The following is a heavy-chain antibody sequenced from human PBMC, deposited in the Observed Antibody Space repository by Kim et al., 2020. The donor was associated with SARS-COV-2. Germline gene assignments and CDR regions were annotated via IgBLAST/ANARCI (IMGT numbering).Heavy chain of an antibody. J-gene: IGHJ4*02. Sequence: GGSLRLSCAASGFTFSSYGMHWVRQAPGKGLEWVAVISYDGSNKYYADSVKGRFTISRDNSKNTLYLLMNSLRAEDTAVYYCAKSNKQWLASSFDYWGQG. D-gene: IGHD6-19*01. CDR1: GFTFSSYG. CDR2: ISYDGSNK. CDR3: AKSNKQWLASSFDY. V-gene: IGHV3-30*18.